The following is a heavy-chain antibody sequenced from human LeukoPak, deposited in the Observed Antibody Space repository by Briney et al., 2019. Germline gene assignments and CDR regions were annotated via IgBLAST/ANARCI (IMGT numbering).Heavy chain of an antibody. CDR1: GGSITFGSYY. CDR2: IYTSGRT. CDR3: ARARVIPASFDD. D-gene: IGHD3-16*02. Sequence: PSETLSLTCTVSGGSITFGSYYWTWLRQPAGKGLEWIGRIYTSGRTFYHPSPKSRVTISMDTSMNQFSLRLNSVTAADTAVYYCARARVIPASFDDWGQGALVTVPS. J-gene: IGHJ4*02. V-gene: IGHV4-61*02.